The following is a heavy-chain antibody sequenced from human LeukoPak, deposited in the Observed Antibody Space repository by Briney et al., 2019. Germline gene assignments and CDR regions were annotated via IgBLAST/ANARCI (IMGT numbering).Heavy chain of an antibody. CDR3: ARLSSGWYRYFDY. D-gene: IGHD6-19*01. J-gene: IGHJ4*02. CDR2: IYSTGIT. CDR1: GSSISSYY. Sequence: SETLSLTCTVSGSSISSYYWSWIRQPAGKGLEWIGRIYSTGITNYNPSLKSRVTISVDTSKNQFSLKLSSVTAADTAVYYCARLSSGWYRYFDYWGQGTLVTVSS. V-gene: IGHV4-4*07.